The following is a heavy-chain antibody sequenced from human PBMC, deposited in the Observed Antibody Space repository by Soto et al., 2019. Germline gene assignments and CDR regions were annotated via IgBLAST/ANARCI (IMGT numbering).Heavy chain of an antibody. Sequence: SVKVSCKASGGTFSSYAISWVRQAPGQRLEWMGWIIPTNGKTNYAQKFQGRVTITTDASTSTAYMDLTSLRSDDTAVYYCARDSTTTWWVSWSWGQGTLVTVSS. D-gene: IGHD2-8*02. CDR2: IIPTNGKT. CDR3: ARDSTTTWWVSWS. CDR1: GGTFSSYA. J-gene: IGHJ4*02. V-gene: IGHV1-69*05.